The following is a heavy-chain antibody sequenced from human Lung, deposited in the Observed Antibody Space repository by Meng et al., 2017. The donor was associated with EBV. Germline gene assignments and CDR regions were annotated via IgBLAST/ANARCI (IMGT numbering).Heavy chain of an antibody. V-gene: IGHV4-31*03. Sequence: QVRLEESGPGLVKPSRTLSLTCLVSGGSVYSGAYYWSWTRQRPGKGVELIGYIYYGGSTFNTPSLKSRATLSVDTSKNQFSLKLNSVTAADTAVYYGARLRLVWMFDYWGQGALVTVSS. D-gene: IGHD6-19*01. J-gene: IGHJ4*02. CDR3: ARLRLVWMFDY. CDR2: IYYGGST. CDR1: GGSVYSGAYY.